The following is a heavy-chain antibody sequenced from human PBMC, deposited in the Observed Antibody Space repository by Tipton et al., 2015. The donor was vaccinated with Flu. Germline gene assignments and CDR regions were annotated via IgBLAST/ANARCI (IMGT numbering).Heavy chain of an antibody. V-gene: IGHV4-61*02. Sequence: TLSLTCTVSGGSISSSSYYWGWIRQPAGKGLEWIGRIYTSGSTNYNPSLKSRVTMSVDTSKNQFSLKLSSVTAADTAVYYCARGGYSGYDRYYFDYWGQGTLVTVSS. CDR3: ARGGYSGYDRYYFDY. CDR2: IYTSGST. D-gene: IGHD5-12*01. CDR1: GGSISSSSYY. J-gene: IGHJ4*02.